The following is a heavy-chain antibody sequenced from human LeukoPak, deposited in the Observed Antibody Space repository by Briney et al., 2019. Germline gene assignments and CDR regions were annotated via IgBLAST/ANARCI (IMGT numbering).Heavy chain of an antibody. CDR1: GESISSTTYY. J-gene: IGHJ4*02. CDR2: IYYSGTT. Sequence: SETLSLTCNVSGESISSTTYYWTWVRQHPGEGLEWIGYIYYSGTTYYNPSLKSRVTISVDTSKNQFFLKVNPVTAADTAVYYCAGDIDGYNKIDYWGQGTLVTVSS. V-gene: IGHV4-31*03. CDR3: AGDIDGYNKIDY. D-gene: IGHD5-24*01.